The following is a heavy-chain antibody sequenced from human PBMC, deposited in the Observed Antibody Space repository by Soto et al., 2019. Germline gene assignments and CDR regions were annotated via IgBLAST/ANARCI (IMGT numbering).Heavy chain of an antibody. CDR2: SYYSGST. CDR1: GCSISSYY. CDR3: ARYKSNYYYGMDV. V-gene: IGHV4-59*07. J-gene: IGHJ6*02. Sequence: PSDTLSLNFTVSGCSISSYYWSWIRQPPGKGREWSGYSYYSGSTNYNPSLKSRVTISVDTSKNQFSLKLSSVTAADTAVYYCARYKSNYYYGMDVWGQGTTVT. D-gene: IGHD1-20*01.